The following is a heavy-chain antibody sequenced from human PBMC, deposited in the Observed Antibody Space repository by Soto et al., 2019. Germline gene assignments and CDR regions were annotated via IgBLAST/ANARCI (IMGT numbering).Heavy chain of an antibody. V-gene: IGHV4-59*08. D-gene: IGHD3-3*01. CDR2: IYYSGST. J-gene: IGHJ6*03. CDR3: ARTYYDFWSGYYPYTDYYYYMDV. CDR1: GGSISSYY. Sequence: SETLSLTCTVSGGSISSYYWSWIRQPPGKGLEWIGYIYYSGSTNYNPSLKSRVTISVDTSKNQFSLKLSSVTAADTAVYYCARTYYDFWSGYYPYTDYYYYMDVWGKGPRSPSP.